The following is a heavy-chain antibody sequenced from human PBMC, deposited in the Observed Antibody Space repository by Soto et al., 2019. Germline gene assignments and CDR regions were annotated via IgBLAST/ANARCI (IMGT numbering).Heavy chain of an antibody. CDR3: ARAIGIGVGTTSY. J-gene: IGHJ4*02. CDR2: VSVYNGKS. D-gene: IGHD3-22*01. CDR1: GYIFNNYG. Sequence: QIHLVQSGAEVKKPGASAKVSCKASGYIFNNYGISWMRQVPGQGLEWMGWVSVYNGKSNYTQKFQGRVTMTTDTSTNHAYMELRSLRSDDTAVYYCARAIGIGVGTTSYWGQGTLVTVSS. V-gene: IGHV1-18*01.